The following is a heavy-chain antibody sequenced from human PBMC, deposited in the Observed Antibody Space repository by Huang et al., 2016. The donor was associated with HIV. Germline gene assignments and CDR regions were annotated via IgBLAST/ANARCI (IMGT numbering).Heavy chain of an antibody. CDR3: AKDRDNWDYWFFDL. V-gene: IGHV3-23*01. Sequence: EVQLLESGGGLVQPGGSLRLSCAASGFTFDNYAMSWVRQAPGKGLGWVSVITTSGGSTYYADSVKGRFTISRDNSKNTLYLQMNSLRAEDTAVYYCAKDRDNWDYWFFDLWGRGTLVTVSS. CDR1: GFTFDNYA. CDR2: ITTSGGST. J-gene: IGHJ2*01. D-gene: IGHD1-1*01.